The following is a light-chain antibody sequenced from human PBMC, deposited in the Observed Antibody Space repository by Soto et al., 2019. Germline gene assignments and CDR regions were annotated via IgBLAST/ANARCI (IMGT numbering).Light chain of an antibody. J-gene: IGLJ1*01. Sequence: QSVLTQPASVSGSPGQSITISCTGTSSDVGGYNYVSWYQQHPGKAPKLMIYEVSNRPSGVSNRFSGSKSGNTASLTISGLQAEEEADYYCSSYTRSSSLVFGTGTKVTVL. CDR3: SSYTRSSSLV. CDR1: SSDVGGYNY. CDR2: EVS. V-gene: IGLV2-14*01.